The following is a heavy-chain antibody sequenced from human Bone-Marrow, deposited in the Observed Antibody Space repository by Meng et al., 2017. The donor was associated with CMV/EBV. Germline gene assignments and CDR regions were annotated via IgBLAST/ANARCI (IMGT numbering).Heavy chain of an antibody. CDR1: GFTFSSYW. CDR3: ARTGVGSRSDYYYGMDV. V-gene: IGHV3-7*03. CDR2: IKQDGSEK. Sequence: GESLKISCAASGFTFSSYWMSWVRQAPGKGLEWVANIKQDGSEKYYVDSVKGRFTISRDNAKNSLYLQMNSLRAEDTAVYYCARTGVGSRSDYYYGMDVWGQGTTVTVSS. J-gene: IGHJ6*02. D-gene: IGHD3-10*01.